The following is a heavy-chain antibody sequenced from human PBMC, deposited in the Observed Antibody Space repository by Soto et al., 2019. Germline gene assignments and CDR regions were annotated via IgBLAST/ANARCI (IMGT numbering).Heavy chain of an antibody. J-gene: IGHJ4*02. V-gene: IGHV1-69*06. CDR1: GGTFSSYA. CDR3: ARARRAAAGLPRSNDFDY. Sequence: SVKVSCKASGGTFSSYAISWVRQAPGQGLEWMGGIIPIFGTANYAQKFQGRVTITADKSTSTAYMELSSLRSEDTAVYYCARARRAAAGLPRSNDFDYWGQGTLVTVSS. D-gene: IGHD6-13*01. CDR2: IIPIFGTA.